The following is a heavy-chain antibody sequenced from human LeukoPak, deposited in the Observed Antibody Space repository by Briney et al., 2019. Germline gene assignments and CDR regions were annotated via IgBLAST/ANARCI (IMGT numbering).Heavy chain of an antibody. J-gene: IGHJ4*02. CDR2: IRSDGSDT. Sequence: GGSLRLSCAASGFTFSDTWMHWVRQAPGEGLVWVSRIRSDGSDTRYAESVKGRFTISRDNAKSTLYLQMNSLRAEDTAVYYCARDWFHAIDYWGQGTLVTVSS. V-gene: IGHV3-74*01. CDR1: GFTFSDTW. D-gene: IGHD2/OR15-2a*01. CDR3: ARDWFHAIDY.